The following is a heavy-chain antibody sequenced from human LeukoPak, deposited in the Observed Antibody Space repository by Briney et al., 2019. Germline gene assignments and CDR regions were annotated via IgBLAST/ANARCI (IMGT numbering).Heavy chain of an antibody. J-gene: IGHJ4*02. V-gene: IGHV3-7*01. D-gene: IGHD3-3*01. Sequence: PGGSLRLSCAASGFTFSTYWMSWVRQAPGKGPEWVANIKQDGSEKYYVDSVKGRFTISRDNAKNSLYLQMNSLRAEDTAVYYCARDNYDFWSGPRYIDYWGQGTLVTVSS. CDR2: IKQDGSEK. CDR1: GFTFSTYW. CDR3: ARDNYDFWSGPRYIDY.